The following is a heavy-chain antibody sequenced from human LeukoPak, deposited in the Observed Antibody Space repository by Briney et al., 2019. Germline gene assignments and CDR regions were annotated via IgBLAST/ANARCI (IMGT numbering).Heavy chain of an antibody. CDR1: GGSISSSSYY. V-gene: IGHV4-39*07. CDR3: ARAPIRDYYYDSSGYCFDY. D-gene: IGHD3-22*01. Sequence: KASETLSLTCTVSGGSISSSSYYWGWIRQPPGKGLEWIGSIYYSGSTYYNPSLKSRVTISVDTSKNQFSLKPSSVTAADTAVYYCARAPIRDYYYDSSGYCFDYWGQGTLVTVSS. CDR2: IYYSGST. J-gene: IGHJ4*02.